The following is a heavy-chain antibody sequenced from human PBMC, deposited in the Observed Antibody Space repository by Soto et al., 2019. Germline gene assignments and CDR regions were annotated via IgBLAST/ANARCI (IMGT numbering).Heavy chain of an antibody. Sequence: ASVKVSCKASGYTFTGYYMHWVRQAPGQGLEWMGWINPNSGGTNYAQKFQGWVTMTRDTSISTAYMELSRLRSDDTAVYYCARGEVEPHTYYYYGLDVWGQGTTVTVSS. V-gene: IGHV1-2*04. CDR2: INPNSGGT. J-gene: IGHJ6*02. CDR3: ARGEVEPHTYYYYGLDV. CDR1: GYTFTGYY.